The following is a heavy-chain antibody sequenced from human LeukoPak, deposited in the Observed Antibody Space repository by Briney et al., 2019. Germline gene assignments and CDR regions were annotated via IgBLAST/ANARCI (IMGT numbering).Heavy chain of an antibody. Sequence: LGIANYAQKFQGRVTITTDESTSTAYMELSSLRSEDTAVYYCARGTYDFRRLGYYYYYMDVWGKGTTVTVSS. J-gene: IGHJ6*03. D-gene: IGHD3-3*01. CDR3: ARGTYDFRRLGYYYYYMDV. CDR2: LGIA. V-gene: IGHV1-69*16.